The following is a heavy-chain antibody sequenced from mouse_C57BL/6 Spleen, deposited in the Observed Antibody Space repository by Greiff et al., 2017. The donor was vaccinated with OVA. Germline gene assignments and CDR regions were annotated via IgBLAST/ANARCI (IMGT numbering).Heavy chain of an antibody. J-gene: IGHJ2*01. CDR3: ARGYDGSYFDY. CDR1: GFTFSDYY. D-gene: IGHD2-3*01. Sequence: EVQLVESEGGLVQPGSSMKLSCTASGFTFSDYYMAWVRQVPEKGLEWVANINYDGSSTYYLDSLKSRFIISRDNAKNILYLQMSSLKSEDTATYYCARGYDGSYFDYWGQGTTLTVSS. CDR2: INYDGSST. V-gene: IGHV5-16*01.